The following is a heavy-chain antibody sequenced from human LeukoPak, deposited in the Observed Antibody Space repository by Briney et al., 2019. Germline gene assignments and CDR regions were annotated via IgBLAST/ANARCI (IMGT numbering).Heavy chain of an antibody. CDR2: ITASGTAM. J-gene: IGHJ4*02. CDR3: ASSGSYRFDY. Sequence: GGSLRLSCAASGFTFSSYWMSWVRQAPGKGLEWVSHITASGTAMFYADSVKGRFTISRDNAKNSLYLQMNSLRDEDTAVYYCASSGSYRFDYWGQGTLVTVSS. CDR1: GFTFSSYW. V-gene: IGHV3-48*02. D-gene: IGHD1-26*01.